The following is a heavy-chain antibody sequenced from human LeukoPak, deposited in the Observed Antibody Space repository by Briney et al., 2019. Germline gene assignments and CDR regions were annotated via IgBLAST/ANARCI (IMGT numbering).Heavy chain of an antibody. J-gene: IGHJ4*02. CDR3: ARRSTPPGYFHWSPPFDY. CDR1: GYTLTELS. V-gene: IGHV1-24*01. CDR2: FDPEDGAT. D-gene: IGHD3-9*01. Sequence: ASVKVSCKVSGYTLTELSMHWVRQAPGKGLEWMGGFDPEDGATIYAQKFQGRVTMTEDTSTDTAYLQWSSLKTSDTAMYYCARRSTPPGYFHWSPPFDYWGQGTLVTVSS.